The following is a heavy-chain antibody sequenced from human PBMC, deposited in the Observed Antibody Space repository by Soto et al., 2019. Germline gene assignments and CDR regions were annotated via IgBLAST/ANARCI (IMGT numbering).Heavy chain of an antibody. D-gene: IGHD1-7*01. J-gene: IGHJ5*02. CDR1: GGSVRDGSYY. V-gene: IGHV4-61*01. CDR2: IYHSGST. CDR3: AGYNWNYYFDP. Sequence: SETLSLTCTVSGGSVRDGSYYWAWLRQPPGKGLEWIGHIYHSGSTIYNPSLKSRVTISIDTSKSQFSLNPNSMTAADTAVYYCAGYNWNYYFDPWGQGTLVTVSS.